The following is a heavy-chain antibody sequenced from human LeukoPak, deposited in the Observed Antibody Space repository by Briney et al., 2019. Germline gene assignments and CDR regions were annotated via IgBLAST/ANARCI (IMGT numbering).Heavy chain of an antibody. Sequence: GGSLRLSCAASGFTFSSYAMSWVRQAPGKGLEWVSAISGSGGSTYYADSVKGRFTVSRDNFKNTLYLQMNSLRAEDTAVYYCAKGGSSAVAGNKNYWGQGTLVTVSS. CDR3: AKGGSSAVAGNKNY. V-gene: IGHV3-23*01. CDR2: ISGSGGST. J-gene: IGHJ4*02. CDR1: GFTFSSYA. D-gene: IGHD6-19*01.